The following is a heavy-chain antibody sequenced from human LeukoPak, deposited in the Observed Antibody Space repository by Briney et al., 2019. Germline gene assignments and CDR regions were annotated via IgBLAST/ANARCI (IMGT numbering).Heavy chain of an antibody. CDR3: AKDMGYYGSGRPFDY. J-gene: IGHJ4*02. CDR2: ISWNSGSI. D-gene: IGHD3-10*01. Sequence: GGSLRLSCAASGFTFNTYTMYWVRQAPGKGLEWVSGISWNSGSIGYADSVKGRFTISRDNAKNSLYLQMNSLRAEDTALYYCAKDMGYYGSGRPFDYWGQGTLVTVSS. V-gene: IGHV3-9*01. CDR1: GFTFNTYT.